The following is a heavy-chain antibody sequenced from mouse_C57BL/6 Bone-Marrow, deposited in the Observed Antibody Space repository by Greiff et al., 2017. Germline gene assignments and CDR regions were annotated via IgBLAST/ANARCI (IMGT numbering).Heavy chain of an antibody. CDR3: ARGFAY. J-gene: IGHJ3*01. V-gene: IGHV1-59*01. CDR1: GYTFTSYW. CDR2: IDPSDSYT. Sequence: VQLQQPGAELVRPGTSVKLSCKASGYTFTSYWMHWVKQRPGQGLEWIGVIDPSDSYTNYNQKFKGKATLTVDPSSSTAYMQLSSLTSEDSAGYYCARGFAYWGQGTLVTVSA.